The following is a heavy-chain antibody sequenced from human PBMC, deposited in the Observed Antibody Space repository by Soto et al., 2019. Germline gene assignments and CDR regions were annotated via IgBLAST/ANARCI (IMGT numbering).Heavy chain of an antibody. CDR2: INAGNGNT. V-gene: IGHV1-3*01. D-gene: IGHD5-18*01. Sequence: GASVKVSFKASGYTFTSYAMHWVRQAPGQRLEWMGWINAGNGNTKYSQKFQGRVTITRDTSASTAYMELSSLRSEDTAVYYCARSSYGYPLVQLSFDYWGQGTLVTVSS. CDR1: GYTFTSYA. J-gene: IGHJ4*02. CDR3: ARSSYGYPLVQLSFDY.